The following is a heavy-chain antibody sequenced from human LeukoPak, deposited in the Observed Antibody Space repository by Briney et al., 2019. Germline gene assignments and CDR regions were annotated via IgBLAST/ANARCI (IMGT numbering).Heavy chain of an antibody. CDR1: GGTFSSYA. V-gene: IGHV1-69*13. CDR2: IIPIFGTA. CDR3: ARARYSGYEGEFDY. D-gene: IGHD5-12*01. J-gene: IGHJ4*02. Sequence: GASVKVSCKASGGTFSSYAISWVRQALGQGLEWMGGIIPIFGTANYAQKFQGRVTITADESTSTAYMELSSLRSEDTAAYYCARARYSGYEGEFDYWGQGTLVTVSS.